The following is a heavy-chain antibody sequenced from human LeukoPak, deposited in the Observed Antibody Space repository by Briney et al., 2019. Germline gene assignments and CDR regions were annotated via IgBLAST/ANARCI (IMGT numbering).Heavy chain of an antibody. V-gene: IGHV3-21*01. Sequence: GGSLRLSCAASGFTFSSYSMNWVRQAPGKGLEWVSSISSSSSYIYYADSVKGRFTISRDNAKNSLYLQMNSLRAEDTAVYYCAREGYYYDSSGTHFDYWGQGTLVTVSS. D-gene: IGHD3-22*01. J-gene: IGHJ4*02. CDR3: AREGYYYDSSGTHFDY. CDR1: GFTFSSYS. CDR2: ISSSSSYI.